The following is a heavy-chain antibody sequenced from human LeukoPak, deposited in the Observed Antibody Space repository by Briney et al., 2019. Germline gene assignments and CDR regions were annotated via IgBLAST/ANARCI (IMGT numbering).Heavy chain of an antibody. CDR3: AREVGLRSSGGCFDY. CDR1: GLTFNDYA. J-gene: IGHJ4*02. CDR2: ISYDGSNK. Sequence: GGSLRLSCAASGLTFNDYAMHWVRQAPGKGLEWVAVISYDGSNKYYADSVKGRFTISRDNSKNTLYLQMNSLRAEDSGVYHCAREVGLRSSGGCFDYWGQGTLVTVSS. D-gene: IGHD6-6*01. V-gene: IGHV3-30*04.